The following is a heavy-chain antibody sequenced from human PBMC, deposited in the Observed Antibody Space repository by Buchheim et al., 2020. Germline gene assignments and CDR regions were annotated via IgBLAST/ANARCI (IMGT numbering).Heavy chain of an antibody. D-gene: IGHD3-22*01. Sequence: QVQLVQSGAEVKKPGSSVKVSCKASGGTFSSYAISWVRQAPGQGLEWMGRIIPILGIANYAQKFQGRVTITADKSTSTAYMELSSLRSEDTAVYYCARAARDSSGYYHYYYYYGMDVWGQGTT. J-gene: IGHJ6*02. CDR3: ARAARDSSGYYHYYYYYGMDV. V-gene: IGHV1-69*04. CDR2: IIPILGIA. CDR1: GGTFSSYA.